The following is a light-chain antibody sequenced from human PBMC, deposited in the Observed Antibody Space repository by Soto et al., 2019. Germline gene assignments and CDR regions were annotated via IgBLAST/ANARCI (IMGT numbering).Light chain of an antibody. CDR1: SSDVGGYNY. J-gene: IGLJ3*02. Sequence: QSALTQPASVSGSPGQSITISCTGTSSDVGGYNYVSWYQHHPGKAPKLMIYDVTNRPSGVFNRSSGSKSGNTASLTISGLQAEDEADYYCSSYTTSSPYLVFGGGTKLTVL. CDR3: SSYTTSSPYLV. CDR2: DVT. V-gene: IGLV2-14*03.